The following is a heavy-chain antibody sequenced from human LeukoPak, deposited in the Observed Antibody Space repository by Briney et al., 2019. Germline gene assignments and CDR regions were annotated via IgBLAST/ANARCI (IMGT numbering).Heavy chain of an antibody. D-gene: IGHD3-10*01. CDR2: KFSHDGTT. Sequence: VASVKVSCKTSGYSFNSHHVHWVRQAPGQGLEWMGVKFSHDGTTSYTQNFQGRLTMTRDTSTSTVYMELSSLRSEDTAVYDCARDSGNFHYDMDVWGQGTTVIVSS. CDR1: GYSFNSHH. J-gene: IGHJ6*02. CDR3: ARDSGNFHYDMDV. V-gene: IGHV1-46*02.